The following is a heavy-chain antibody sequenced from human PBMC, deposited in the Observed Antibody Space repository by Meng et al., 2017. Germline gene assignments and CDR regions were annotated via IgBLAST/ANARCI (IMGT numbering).Heavy chain of an antibody. Sequence: QVQLQQWGAGLLKPSETLSLPCAVYGGSFSGYYWSWIRQPPGKGLEWIGEINHSGSTNYNPSLKSRVTISVDTSKNQFSLKLSSVTAADTAVYYCASPLVGATLDAFDIWGQGTMVTVSS. D-gene: IGHD1-26*01. CDR3: ASPLVGATLDAFDI. V-gene: IGHV4-34*01. CDR1: GGSFSGYY. J-gene: IGHJ3*02. CDR2: INHSGST.